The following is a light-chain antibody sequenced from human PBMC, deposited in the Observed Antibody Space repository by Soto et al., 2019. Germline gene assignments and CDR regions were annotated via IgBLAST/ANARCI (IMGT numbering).Light chain of an antibody. Sequence: QSALTQPPSASGSPGQSVTISCTGTGSDVASYDYVSWYQQHPGKAPKLIIYKVTKRPSGVPDRFSASKSGTTASLTVSGLQAEDEADYYCSSYAGTNNSVFGGGTKLTVL. CDR1: GSDVASYDY. J-gene: IGLJ2*01. V-gene: IGLV2-8*01. CDR2: KVT. CDR3: SSYAGTNNSV.